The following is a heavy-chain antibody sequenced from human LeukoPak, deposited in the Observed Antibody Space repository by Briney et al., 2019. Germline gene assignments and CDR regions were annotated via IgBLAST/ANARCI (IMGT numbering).Heavy chain of an antibody. J-gene: IGHJ3*02. CDR1: GITLSNYG. Sequence: GGSLRLSCAVSGITLSNYGMSWVRQAPGKGLEWVAGLSGSGGGTNYADSVQGRFTISRDNPKNTLYLQMNSLRAEDTAVYYCARAPVTTDAFDIWGQGTMVTVSS. CDR2: LSGSGGGT. D-gene: IGHD1-14*01. CDR3: ARAPVTTDAFDI. V-gene: IGHV3-23*01.